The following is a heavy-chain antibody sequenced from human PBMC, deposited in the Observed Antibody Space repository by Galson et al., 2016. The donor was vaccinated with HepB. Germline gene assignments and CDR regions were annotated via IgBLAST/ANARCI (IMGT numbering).Heavy chain of an antibody. J-gene: IGHJ4*02. CDR3: ARRHEYCPPVGCSVDY. Sequence: SLRLSCAASGITLSTYTMNWVRQAPGKGLEWVAADSMDGRRKFYADSVKGRFTISRDNSNSMLFLQMSSLRADDTAGYYCARRHEYCPPVGCSVDYWGQGTLVSVSS. CDR1: GITLSTYT. CDR2: DSMDGRRK. V-gene: IGHV3-30*03. D-gene: IGHD2/OR15-2a*01.